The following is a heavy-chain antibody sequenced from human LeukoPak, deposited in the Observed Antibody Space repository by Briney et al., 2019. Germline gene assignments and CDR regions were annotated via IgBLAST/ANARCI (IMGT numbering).Heavy chain of an antibody. CDR3: ARFPAPGYYYDSSGYYFVY. Sequence: SETLSLTCAVSGGSISSGGYSWSWIRQPPGKGLEWIGEINHSGSTNYNPSLKSRVTISVDTSKNQFSLKLSSVTAADTAVYYCARFPAPGYYYDSSGYYFVYWGQGTLVTVSS. J-gene: IGHJ4*02. D-gene: IGHD3-22*01. CDR1: GGSISSGGYS. CDR2: INHSGST. V-gene: IGHV4-34*01.